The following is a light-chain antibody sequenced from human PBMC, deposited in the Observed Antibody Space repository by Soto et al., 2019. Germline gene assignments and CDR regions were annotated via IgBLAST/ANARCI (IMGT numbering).Light chain of an antibody. J-gene: IGKJ1*01. CDR1: QSVSSR. CDR3: QQYGSSGT. Sequence: EIPVTQSPATLSVSPGEIVTLSCRASQSVSSRLAWYHQKPGQSPRLLIYGASTRATGIPARFSGSGSGTDFTLTISRLEPEDFAVYYCQQYGSSGTFGQGTKVDNK. CDR2: GAS. V-gene: IGKV3-20*01.